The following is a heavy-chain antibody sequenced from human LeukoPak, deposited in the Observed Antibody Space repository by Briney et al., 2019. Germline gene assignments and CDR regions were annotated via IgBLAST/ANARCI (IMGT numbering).Heavy chain of an antibody. V-gene: IGHV3-23*01. CDR1: GFTFSSYA. J-gene: IGHJ2*01. CDR3: AKANYYDTSAYPRYFDL. Sequence: GGSLRLSCAASGFTFSSYAMSWVRQAPGKGLEWVSGISGSGDSTYYADSVKGRFTISRENSKNTLYLQMNSLRAADTAIYFCAKANYYDTSAYPRYFDLWGRGTLVTVSS. CDR2: ISGSGDST. D-gene: IGHD3-22*01.